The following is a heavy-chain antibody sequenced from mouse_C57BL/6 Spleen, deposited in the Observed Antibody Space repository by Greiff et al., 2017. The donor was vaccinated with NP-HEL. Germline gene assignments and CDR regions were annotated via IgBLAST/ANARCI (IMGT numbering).Heavy chain of an antibody. CDR2: IDPENGGT. V-gene: IGHV1-15*01. D-gene: IGHD2-1*01. Sequence: QVQLQQSGAELVRPGASVTLSCKASGYTFTDYEMHWVKQTPVHGLEWIGAIDPENGGTAYNQKFKGKAILTADKSSSTAYIELRSLTSEDSAVYYCIRHGNYRGDAMDYWGQGTSVTVSS. J-gene: IGHJ4*01. CDR3: IRHGNYRGDAMDY. CDR1: GYTFTDYE.